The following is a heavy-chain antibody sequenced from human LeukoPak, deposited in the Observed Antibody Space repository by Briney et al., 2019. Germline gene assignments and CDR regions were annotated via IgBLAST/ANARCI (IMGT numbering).Heavy chain of an antibody. Sequence: GESLKISCKGSGYSFTSYWIGWVRQMPGKGLEWMGIIYPGDSDTRYSPSFQGQVTISADKSISTVYLQWSRLKASDNAMYYCARQIVATIKVFDYWGQGTLVTVSS. V-gene: IGHV5-51*01. J-gene: IGHJ4*02. D-gene: IGHD5-12*01. CDR3: ARQIVATIKVFDY. CDR1: GYSFTSYW. CDR2: IYPGDSDT.